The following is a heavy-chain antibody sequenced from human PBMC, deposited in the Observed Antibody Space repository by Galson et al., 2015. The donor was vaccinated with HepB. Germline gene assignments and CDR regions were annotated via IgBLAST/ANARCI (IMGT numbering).Heavy chain of an antibody. V-gene: IGHV1-8*01. CDR2: MSPNSGYT. Sequence: SVKVSCKASGYTFSTYDINWVRQATGQGLEWSGWMSPNSGYTGYAQEFQDRVTMTRDTSISTAYLELNSLRAEDTAVYYCARNLPRTGDFDFWGQGTLVTVSS. D-gene: IGHD7-27*01. CDR3: ARNLPRTGDFDF. J-gene: IGHJ4*02. CDR1: GYTFSTYD.